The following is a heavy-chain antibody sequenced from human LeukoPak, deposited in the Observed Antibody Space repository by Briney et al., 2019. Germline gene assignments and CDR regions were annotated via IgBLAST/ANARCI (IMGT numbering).Heavy chain of an antibody. CDR3: ARDRSEQQLVYYFDY. Sequence: GGTLRLSCAASGFTFSSYGMSWVRQAPGKGLEWVSAISGSGGSTYYADSVKGRFTISRDNAKKSLYLQMNSLRAEDTAVYCCARDRSEQQLVYYFDYWGQGNLLTVSS. D-gene: IGHD6-13*01. CDR2: ISGSGGST. V-gene: IGHV3-23*01. J-gene: IGHJ4*02. CDR1: GFTFSSYG.